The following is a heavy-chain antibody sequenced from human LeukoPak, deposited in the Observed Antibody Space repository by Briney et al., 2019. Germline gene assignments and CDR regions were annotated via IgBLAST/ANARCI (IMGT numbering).Heavy chain of an antibody. D-gene: IGHD5-18*01. CDR3: ASLRNGYVSVDY. CDR2: IYHSGST. CDR1: GGSISSGGYY. J-gene: IGHJ4*02. Sequence: PSETLSLTCTVSGGSISSGGYYWSWIRQPPGKGLEWIGYIYHSGSTYYNPSLKSRVTISVDRSKNQFSLKLSSVTAADTAVYYCASLRNGYVSVDYWGQGTLVTVSS. V-gene: IGHV4-30-2*01.